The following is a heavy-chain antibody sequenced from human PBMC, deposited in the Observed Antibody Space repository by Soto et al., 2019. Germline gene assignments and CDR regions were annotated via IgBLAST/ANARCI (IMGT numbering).Heavy chain of an antibody. V-gene: IGHV1-69*04. D-gene: IGHD3-10*01. J-gene: IGHJ5*02. CDR1: GGTFSSYT. CDR2: IIPILGIA. CDR3: ARDLHDDGSGSYNWFDP. Sequence: SVKVSCKASGGTFSSYTISWVRQAPGQGLEWMGRIIPILGIANYAQKFQGRVTITADKSTSTAYMELSSLRSEDTAVYYCARDLHDDGSGSYNWFDPWGQGTLVTVSS.